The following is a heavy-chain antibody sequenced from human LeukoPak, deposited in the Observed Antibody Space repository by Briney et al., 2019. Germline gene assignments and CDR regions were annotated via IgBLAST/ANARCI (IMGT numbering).Heavy chain of an antibody. CDR3: AKEDFGVAPKGLFDY. CDR2: ISGSGGST. Sequence: GGSLRLSCAASGFTFSSYAMSWVRQAPGKEREWVSAISGSGGSTYYADSVTGRFTISRDNSKNTLYLQMNSLRAEDTAVYYCAKEDFGVAPKGLFDYWGQGTLVTVSS. J-gene: IGHJ4*02. V-gene: IGHV3-23*01. CDR1: GFTFSSYA. D-gene: IGHD2-21*01.